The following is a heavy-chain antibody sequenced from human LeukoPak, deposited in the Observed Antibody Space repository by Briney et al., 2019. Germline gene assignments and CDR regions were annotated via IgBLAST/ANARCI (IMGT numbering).Heavy chain of an antibody. Sequence: SDTLSLTCTVSGGSISSSSYYWGWIRQPPGKGLEWIGSIYYSGSTYYNPSLKSRVTISVDTSKNQFSLKLSSVTAADTAVYYCARSSGYDILTGYFDYWGQGTLVTVSS. J-gene: IGHJ4*02. CDR1: GGSISSSSYY. CDR2: IYYSGST. D-gene: IGHD3-9*01. CDR3: ARSSGYDILTGYFDY. V-gene: IGHV4-39*07.